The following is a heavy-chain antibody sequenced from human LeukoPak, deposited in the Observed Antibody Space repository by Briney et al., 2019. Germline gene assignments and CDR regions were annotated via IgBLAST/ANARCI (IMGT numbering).Heavy chain of an antibody. V-gene: IGHV3-23*01. D-gene: IGHD5-18*01. Sequence: PGGSLRLSCTTSGFIFRNYAMTWVRQAPGKGLEGVSSIRDSGDSTFYTDSVKGRFTISRDNSKSTLYLQMNLLSADDPALYYCARVRGYSYANEFHFEYWGQPTLVTVSS. J-gene: IGHJ4*02. CDR2: IRDSGDST. CDR3: ARVRGYSYANEFHFEY. CDR1: GFIFRNYA.